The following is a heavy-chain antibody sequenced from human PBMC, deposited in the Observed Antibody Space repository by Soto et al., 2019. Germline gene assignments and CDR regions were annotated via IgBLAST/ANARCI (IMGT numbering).Heavy chain of an antibody. CDR3: ARDTMVRGVRAIDYYYYGMDV. CDR2: IIPIFGTA. V-gene: IGHV1-69*13. J-gene: IGHJ6*02. Sequence: SVKVSCKASGGTFSSYAISWVRQAPGQGLEWMGGIIPIFGTANYAQKFQGRVTITADESTSTAYMELSSLRSEDTAVYYCARDTMVRGVRAIDYYYYGMDVWGQGTTVTVSS. CDR1: GGTFSSYA. D-gene: IGHD3-10*01.